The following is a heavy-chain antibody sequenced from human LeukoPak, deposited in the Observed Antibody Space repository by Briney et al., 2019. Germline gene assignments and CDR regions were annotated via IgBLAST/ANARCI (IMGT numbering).Heavy chain of an antibody. D-gene: IGHD5-12*01. CDR2: VYPATSDT. CDR1: GYSFPNYW. Sequence: GESLKISCKGSGYSFPNYWIGWVRQMPGKGLEWIGIVYPATSDTRYSPSFQGQVTISADKSISTAYLQWSSLKASDTAMYYCARLGGYSGRLDYWGQGTLVTVSS. CDR3: ARLGGYSGRLDY. V-gene: IGHV5-51*01. J-gene: IGHJ4*02.